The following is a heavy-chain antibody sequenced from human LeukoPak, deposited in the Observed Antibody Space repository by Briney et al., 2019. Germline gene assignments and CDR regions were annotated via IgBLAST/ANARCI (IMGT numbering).Heavy chain of an antibody. CDR3: ARVAVGYSSGWYNY. V-gene: IGHV1-2*02. J-gene: IGHJ4*02. Sequence: ASVKVSCKASGYTFTGYYMHWVRQAPGQGLEWIGWINPNSGGTNYAQKFQGRVTMTRDTSISTAYMELSRLRSDDTAVYYCARVAVGYSSGWYNYWGQGTLVTVSS. CDR1: GYTFTGYY. D-gene: IGHD6-19*01. CDR2: INPNSGGT.